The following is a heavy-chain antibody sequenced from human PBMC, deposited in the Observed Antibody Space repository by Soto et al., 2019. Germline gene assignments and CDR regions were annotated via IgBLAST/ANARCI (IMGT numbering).Heavy chain of an antibody. D-gene: IGHD3-10*01. Sequence: QVQLVQSGAEVKQPGSSVKVSCEASGDAFGTYSISWVRQAPGQGLEWMGGILPMVGSTNYGQKFQGRVTITADKSTSTVDMELSDMRFEDTAVYYCARDPVTMVGGIIMSWCDPWGQGTLVTVSS. V-gene: IGHV1-69*06. CDR2: ILPMVGST. J-gene: IGHJ5*02. CDR3: ARDPVTMVGGIIMSWCDP. CDR1: GDAFGTYS.